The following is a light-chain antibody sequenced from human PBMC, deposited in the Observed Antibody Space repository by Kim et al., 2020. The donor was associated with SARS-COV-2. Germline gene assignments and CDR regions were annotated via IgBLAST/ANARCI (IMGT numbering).Light chain of an antibody. CDR3: QQYKNYPPVYT. V-gene: IGKV3-15*01. CDR2: DAS. J-gene: IGKJ2*01. Sequence: VVMTQSPATLSVSPGEGATLSCRASQSVNSNLAWYQQKPGQAPRLLIYDASTRATGIPARFSGSGSETDFTLTISSLQSEDFGVYYCQQYKNYPPVYTFGQGTRLEI. CDR1: QSVNSN.